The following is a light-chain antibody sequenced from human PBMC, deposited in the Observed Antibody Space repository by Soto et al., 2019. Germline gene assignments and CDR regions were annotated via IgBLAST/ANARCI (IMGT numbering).Light chain of an antibody. J-gene: IGLJ2*01. CDR2: DVS. Sequence: QSALTQPASVSGSPGQSITISCTGTSSDVGGYNYVSWYQQHPGKAPKLMIYDVSNRPSGVSNRFSGSKSGNTASLTISGLQAEDEADYYCSSYTSSSTVVFGGDTKLTVL. CDR1: SSDVGGYNY. CDR3: SSYTSSSTVV. V-gene: IGLV2-14*01.